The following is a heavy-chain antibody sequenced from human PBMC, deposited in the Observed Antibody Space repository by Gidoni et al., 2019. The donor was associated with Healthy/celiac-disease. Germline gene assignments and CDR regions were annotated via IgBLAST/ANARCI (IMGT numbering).Heavy chain of an antibody. D-gene: IGHD4-17*01. J-gene: IGHJ3*02. CDR1: GFTFSSYA. CDR2: ISGSGGST. Sequence: EVQLLESGGGLVQPGGSLRLSCAASGFTFSSYAMSWVRQAPGKGLEWVSAISGSGGSTYYADSVKGRFTISRDNSKNTLYLQMNSLRAEDTAVYYCANDHFLYGDYAPNAFDIWGQGTMVTVSS. V-gene: IGHV3-23*01. CDR3: ANDHFLYGDYAPNAFDI.